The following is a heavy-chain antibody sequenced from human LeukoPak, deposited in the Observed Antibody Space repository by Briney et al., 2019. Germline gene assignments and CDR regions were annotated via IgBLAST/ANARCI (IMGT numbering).Heavy chain of an antibody. CDR3: ARGSREDIYYYYYMDV. Sequence: GGSLRLSCAASGFTFSSYSMNWVRQAPGKGLEWVSYISSSSSTIYYADSVKGRFTISRDNAKNSLYLQMNSLRAEDTAVYYCARGSREDIYYYYYMDVWGKGTTVTVSS. V-gene: IGHV3-48*01. CDR1: GFTFSSYS. J-gene: IGHJ6*03. D-gene: IGHD2-15*01. CDR2: ISSSSSTI.